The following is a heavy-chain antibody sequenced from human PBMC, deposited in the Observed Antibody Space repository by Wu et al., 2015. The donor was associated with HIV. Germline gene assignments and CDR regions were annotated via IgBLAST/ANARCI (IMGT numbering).Heavy chain of an antibody. CDR1: GGTFRNYT. J-gene: IGHJ4*02. CDR2: VIPVFGTA. D-gene: IGHD3-16*02. V-gene: IGHV1-69*13. CDR3: ARSEISRFGGIIDAYFDY. Sequence: QVQLVQSGAEVKKPGSSVKVSCMASGGTFRNYTISWVRQAPGQGLEWVGRVIPVFGTANYAERFQGKVTITADESTSTAYMELSSPRLEDTAVYYCARSEISRFGGIIDAYFDYWGQGTLVTVSS.